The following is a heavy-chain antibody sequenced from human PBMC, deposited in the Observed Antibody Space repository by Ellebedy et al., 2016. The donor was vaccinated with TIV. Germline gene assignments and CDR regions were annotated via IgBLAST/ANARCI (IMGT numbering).Heavy chain of an antibody. V-gene: IGHV1-8*03. CDR2: MNPNSGNT. Sequence: AASVKVSCKASGYTFTSYDINWVRHATGQGLEWMGWMNPNSGNTGYAQKFQGRVTITRNPSISTAYMELSSLRSEDTAVYYCARCPILTGHTTFDPWGQGTLVTVSS. J-gene: IGHJ5*02. CDR1: GYTFTSYD. CDR3: ARCPILTGHTTFDP. D-gene: IGHD3-9*01.